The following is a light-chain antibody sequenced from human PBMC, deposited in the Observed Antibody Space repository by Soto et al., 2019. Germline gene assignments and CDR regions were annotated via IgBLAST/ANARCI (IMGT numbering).Light chain of an antibody. CDR2: GAF. V-gene: IGKV3-20*01. CDR3: QQYFDSMT. CDR1: QTVASSS. J-gene: IGKJ4*01. Sequence: IVLTQSPGSLSLSPGERATLSCWASQTVASSSLAWYQQRPGQAPKLLMYGAFHRATGIPDRFSGRESGRNYTLTISRLDPEDSAVYYCQQYFDSMTSGGRTKVDSK.